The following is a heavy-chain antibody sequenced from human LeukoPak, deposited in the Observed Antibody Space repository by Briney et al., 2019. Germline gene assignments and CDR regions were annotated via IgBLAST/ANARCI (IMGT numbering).Heavy chain of an antibody. J-gene: IGHJ3*02. CDR2: MFHSGST. V-gene: IGHV4-38-2*02. D-gene: IGHD3-22*01. Sequence: SETLSLTCSVSGYSISSGFYWGWIRQPPGKGLECIGSMFHSGSTYYNPSLKSRVTISVDTSENQFSLKLSSVTAADTAVYYCARANYYDTSGYSRGAFDIWGQGTMVTVSS. CDR3: ARANYYDTSGYSRGAFDI. CDR1: GYSISSGFY.